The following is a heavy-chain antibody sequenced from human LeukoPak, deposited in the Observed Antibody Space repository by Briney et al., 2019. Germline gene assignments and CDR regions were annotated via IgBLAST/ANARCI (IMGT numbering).Heavy chain of an antibody. D-gene: IGHD6-19*01. CDR2: INHSGST. CDR1: GGSISSYY. CDR3: ARAKMAIAVAGTLGYYFDY. V-gene: IGHV4-34*01. J-gene: IGHJ4*02. Sequence: SETLSLTCTVSGGSISSYYWSWIRQPPGKGLEWIGEINHSGSTNYNPSLKSRVTISVDTSKNQFSLKLSSVTAADTAVYYCARAKMAIAVAGTLGYYFDYWGQGTLVTVSS.